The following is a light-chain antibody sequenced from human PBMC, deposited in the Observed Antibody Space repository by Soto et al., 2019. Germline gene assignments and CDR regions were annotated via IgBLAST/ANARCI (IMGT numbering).Light chain of an antibody. V-gene: IGLV2-23*01. CDR3: CSYASSSTYV. CDR1: SSDVGSYNL. Sequence: QSALTQPASVSGSPGQSITISCTGTSSDVGSYNLVSWYQQHPGKAPKLTIYEGTKWPSGVSDRFSGSRSGNTASLTISGLQAEDEADYYCCSYASSSTYVFGTGTKVTVL. J-gene: IGLJ1*01. CDR2: EGT.